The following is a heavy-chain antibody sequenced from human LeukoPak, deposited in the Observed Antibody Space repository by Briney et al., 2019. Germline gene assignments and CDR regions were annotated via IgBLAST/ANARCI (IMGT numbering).Heavy chain of an antibody. CDR2: IKRKTYGGTA. Sequence: GGSLRLSCAASGFTFSNAWMSWVRQAPGKGLEGVGRIKRKTYGGTADYPAPVKGRFTISRDDSENTVYLQMNSLRAEDTAVYYCARGRGTIFGVGGYWGQGTLVTVSS. J-gene: IGHJ4*02. D-gene: IGHD3-3*01. CDR3: ARGRGTIFGVGGY. V-gene: IGHV3-15*01. CDR1: GFTFSNAW.